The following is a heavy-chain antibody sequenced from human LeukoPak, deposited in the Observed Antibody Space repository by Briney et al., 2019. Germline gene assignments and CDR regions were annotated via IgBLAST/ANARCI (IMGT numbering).Heavy chain of an antibody. CDR3: ARTRYYYNSRSYGAPYYFDY. V-gene: IGHV4-39*01. J-gene: IGHJ4*02. CDR2: IYYSGST. D-gene: IGHD3-10*01. CDR1: GGSISSCGYY. Sequence: PSETLSLTCTVSGGSISSCGYYWGRIRQPPGKGLEWIGSIYYSGSTYYNPSLKSRVTISVDTSKNQFSLKLSSVTAADTVVYYCARTRYYYNSRSYGAPYYFDYWGQGTLVTASS.